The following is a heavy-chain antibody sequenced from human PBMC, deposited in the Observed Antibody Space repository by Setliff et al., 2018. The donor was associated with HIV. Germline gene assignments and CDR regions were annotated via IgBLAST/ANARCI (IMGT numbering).Heavy chain of an antibody. Sequence: SETLSLTCTVSGGSISSYYWSWIRQPPGKGLEWIGNIYYSGSTFYDPSLKSRVTTSIDSSKYHFPLKLSSVTAADTAVYYCARFYDISGYYSNYHYYMDVWGKGTAVTVSS. V-gene: IGHV4-59*12. CDR1: GGSISSYY. CDR2: IYYSGST. D-gene: IGHD3-22*01. J-gene: IGHJ6*03. CDR3: ARFYDISGYYSNYHYYMDV.